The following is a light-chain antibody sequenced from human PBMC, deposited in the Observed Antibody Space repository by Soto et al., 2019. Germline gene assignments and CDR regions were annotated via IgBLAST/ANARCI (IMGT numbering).Light chain of an antibody. Sequence: QSVLTQPASVSGSPGQSITISCTGTSSDVGSYDLVSWYQHHPGTAPKLILYDVSKRPSGVPDRFSGSKSGNTASLTISGLQAEDEADYYCCSYAGSPYVFGTGTKVTVL. J-gene: IGLJ1*01. CDR1: SSDVGSYDL. CDR2: DVS. CDR3: CSYAGSPYV. V-gene: IGLV2-23*02.